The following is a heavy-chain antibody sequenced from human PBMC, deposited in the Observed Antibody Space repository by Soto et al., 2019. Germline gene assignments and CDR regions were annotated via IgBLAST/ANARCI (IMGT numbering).Heavy chain of an antibody. Sequence: PSETLSLTCAVYGGSFSGYYWSWIRQPPGKGLEWIGEINHSGSTNYNPSLKSRVTISVDTSKNQFSLKLSSVTAADTAVYYCARFSKRYYYDSSGYCYWGQGTLVTVSS. D-gene: IGHD3-22*01. CDR2: INHSGST. V-gene: IGHV4-34*01. CDR1: GGSFSGYY. CDR3: ARFSKRYYYDSSGYCY. J-gene: IGHJ4*02.